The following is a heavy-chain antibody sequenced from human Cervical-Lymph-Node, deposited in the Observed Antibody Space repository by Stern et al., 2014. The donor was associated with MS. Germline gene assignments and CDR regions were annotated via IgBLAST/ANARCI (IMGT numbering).Heavy chain of an antibody. CDR1: GYTFDSHY. D-gene: IGHD3-16*01. CDR3: ARGAYFDYSGYY. J-gene: IGHJ6*01. Sequence: QVQLVQSGAEVKKPGASVKISCKASGYTFDSHYMHWVRQAPGQGLAWMGMINVAGGTTIYAQNFQGRVTMTGDMSTSTVYMEVHSLRSEDTAVYYCARGAYFDYSGYY. V-gene: IGHV1-46*02. CDR2: INVAGGTT.